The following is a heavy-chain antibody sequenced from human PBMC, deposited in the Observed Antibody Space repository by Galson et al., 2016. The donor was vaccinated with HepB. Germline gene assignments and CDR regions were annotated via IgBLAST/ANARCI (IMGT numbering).Heavy chain of an antibody. CDR1: GFSFSTYW. D-gene: IGHD3-10*01. J-gene: IGHJ4*02. CDR2: IKEDGSET. V-gene: IGHV3-7*01. Sequence: SLRLSCAASGFSFSTYWVAWVRQAPGKGLEWVANIKEDGSETFYADSVKGRFSISRVNAKNSVYLQMNSLRAEDTAVYYCLGFGYWGQGTLVTVSS. CDR3: LGFGY.